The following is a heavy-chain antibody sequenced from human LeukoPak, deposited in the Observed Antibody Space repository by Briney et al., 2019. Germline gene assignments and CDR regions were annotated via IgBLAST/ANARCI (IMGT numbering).Heavy chain of an antibody. Sequence: PGGSLRLSCAASGFTFSSYEMNWVRQAPGKGLEWVSSISSSSSYIYYADSVKGRFTISRDNAKNSLYLQMNSLRAEDTAVYYCARGRAGYSSSSGSTLKYYYYYGMDVWGQGTTVTVSS. CDR1: GFTFSSYE. CDR2: ISSSSSYI. CDR3: ARGRAGYSSSSGSTLKYYYYYGMDV. V-gene: IGHV3-21*01. J-gene: IGHJ6*02. D-gene: IGHD6-13*01.